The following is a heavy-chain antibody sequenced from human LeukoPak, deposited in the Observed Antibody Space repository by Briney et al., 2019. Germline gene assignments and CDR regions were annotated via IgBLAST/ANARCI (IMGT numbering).Heavy chain of an antibody. Sequence: SETLSLTRTVSGGSISSYYWSWIRQPPGKGLECIGYIYYSGRTNYNPSLKSRVTISVDTSKNQFSLKLSSVTAADTALYYCARARPILYSSGYYFRRIDYFDYWGQGTLVTVSS. CDR1: GGSISSYY. CDR3: ARARPILYSSGYYFRRIDYFDY. CDR2: IYYSGRT. J-gene: IGHJ4*02. V-gene: IGHV4-59*01. D-gene: IGHD3-22*01.